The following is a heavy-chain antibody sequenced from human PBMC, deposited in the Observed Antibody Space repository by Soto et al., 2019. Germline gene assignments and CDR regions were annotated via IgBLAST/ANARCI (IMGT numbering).Heavy chain of an antibody. D-gene: IGHD2-2*01. Sequence: GGSLRLSCAASGFTFSSYAMSWVRQAPGKGLEWVSAISGSGGSTYYADSVKGRFTISRDNSKNTLYLQMNSLRAEDTAVYYCAKSTDCSSTSCYFDYWGQGTLVTVSS. J-gene: IGHJ4*02. CDR1: GFTFSSYA. CDR2: ISGSGGST. CDR3: AKSTDCSSTSCYFDY. V-gene: IGHV3-23*01.